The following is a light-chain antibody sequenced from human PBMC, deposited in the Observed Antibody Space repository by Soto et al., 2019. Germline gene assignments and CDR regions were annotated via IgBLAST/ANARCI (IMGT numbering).Light chain of an antibody. Sequence: DIQMTQSPSTPSGSVGDRVTITCRASQSISSYLAWYQQKPEKAPKLQIYASSTLHSESPSRFTCSGSGTDITLTITILEPEDVAVYYCQQYRSSPQWTFGQGTKVDIK. CDR2: ASS. V-gene: IGKV1-27*01. CDR3: QQYRSSPQWT. CDR1: QSISSY. J-gene: IGKJ1*01.